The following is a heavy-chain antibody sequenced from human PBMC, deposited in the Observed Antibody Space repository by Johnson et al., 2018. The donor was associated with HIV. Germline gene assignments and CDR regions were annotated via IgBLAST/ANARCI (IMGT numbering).Heavy chain of an antibody. Sequence: QVQLVESGGGVVQPGRSPRLSCAASGFTFSDYGMHWVRQAPGKGLEWVTVISFDGSKKYHADSVKGRFTISRDNSKNTLYLQMNSLRAEDTAVYYCAREGQEFNDAFDIWGQGTMVTVSS. CDR1: GFTFSDYG. V-gene: IGHV3-30*03. J-gene: IGHJ3*02. D-gene: IGHD3-10*01. CDR2: ISFDGSKK. CDR3: AREGQEFNDAFDI.